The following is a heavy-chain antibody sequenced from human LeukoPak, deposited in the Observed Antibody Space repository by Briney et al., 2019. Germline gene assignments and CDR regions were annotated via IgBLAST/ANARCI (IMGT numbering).Heavy chain of an antibody. CDR3: AKRGVVIRVILVGFHKEAYYFDS. CDR2: ISDSGGST. V-gene: IGHV3-23*01. CDR1: GFTLSSYT. J-gene: IGHJ4*02. D-gene: IGHD3-22*01. Sequence: GSLRLSCAASGFTLSSYTMYWVRQAPGRGLVWVAGISDSGGSTNYADSVKGRFTISRDNPKNTLYLQMNSLRAVDTAVYFCAKRGVVIRVILVGFHKEAYYFDSWGQGALVTVSS.